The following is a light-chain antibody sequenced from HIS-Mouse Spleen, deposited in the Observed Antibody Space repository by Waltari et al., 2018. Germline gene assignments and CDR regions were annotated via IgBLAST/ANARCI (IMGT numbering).Light chain of an antibody. J-gene: IGLJ3*02. CDR2: DVS. Sequence: QSALTQPRSVSGSPGQSVTISCTGTSSDVGGYNYVSWYQQHPGKAPKLMIYDVSKRPSGVPVRFSGSKSGNTASLTISGLQAEDEADYYCCSYAGSYTSLNWVFGGGTKLTVL. V-gene: IGLV2-11*01. CDR1: SSDVGGYNY. CDR3: CSYAGSYTSLNWV.